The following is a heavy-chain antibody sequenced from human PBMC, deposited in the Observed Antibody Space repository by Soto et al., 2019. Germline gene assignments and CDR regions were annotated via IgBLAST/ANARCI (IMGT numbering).Heavy chain of an antibody. CDR2: IYSGGST. Sequence: PGGSLRLSCAASGFTVSSNYMSWVRQAPGKGLEWVSVIYSGGSTYYADSVKGRFTISRDNSKNTLYLQMNSLRAEDTAVYYCANGGYYYDSSGYYDAFDIWGQGTMVTVSS. CDR3: ANGGYYYDSSGYYDAFDI. CDR1: GFTVSSNY. D-gene: IGHD3-22*01. V-gene: IGHV3-66*01. J-gene: IGHJ3*02.